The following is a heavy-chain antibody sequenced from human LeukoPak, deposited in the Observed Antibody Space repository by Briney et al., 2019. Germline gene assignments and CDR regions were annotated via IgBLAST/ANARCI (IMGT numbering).Heavy chain of an antibody. CDR1: GYSVTSAYY. CDR2: IYHSGST. Sequence: SSETLSLTCTVPGYSVTSAYYWGWIRQPPGKGLGWVGSIYHSGSTYYNPSLKSRATISLDTSTNQFSLKLSSVTAADPAVYYCARDRPIVVVTHDDAFDMWGQGTMLTVSS. D-gene: IGHD3-22*01. J-gene: IGHJ3*02. CDR3: ARDRPIVVVTHDDAFDM. V-gene: IGHV4-38-2*02.